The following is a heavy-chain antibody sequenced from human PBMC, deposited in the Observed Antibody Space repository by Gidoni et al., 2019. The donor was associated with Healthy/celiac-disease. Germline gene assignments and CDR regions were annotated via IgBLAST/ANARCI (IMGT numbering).Heavy chain of an antibody. CDR2: IYYSWST. V-gene: IGHV4-59*08. CDR1: GGSNSSYY. J-gene: IGHJ5*02. Sequence: QEQLQESGPGLVKPPETLSLTCTVSGGSNSSYYWSWIRQPPGKGLEWIGYIYYSWSTNYNPSLKSRVTIAVDTSKNQFSLKLISVTAADTAVYYCARRYSSSWFNWFDPWGQGTLVTVSS. CDR3: ARRYSSSWFNWFDP. D-gene: IGHD6-13*01.